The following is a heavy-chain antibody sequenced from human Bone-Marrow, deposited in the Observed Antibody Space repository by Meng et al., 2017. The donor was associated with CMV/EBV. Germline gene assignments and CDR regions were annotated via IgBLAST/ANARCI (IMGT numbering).Heavy chain of an antibody. CDR2: IHTSGST. V-gene: IGHV4-61*02. Sequence: RTCTVSGGSISSGNYYWTWIRQPAGKGLEWIGRIHTSGSTTYNPSLKSRVTISGDTSKNQFSLNLTSVTAADTAMYYCARSAGWYAYWGQGTLVTVSS. J-gene: IGHJ4*02. CDR3: ARSAGWYAY. D-gene: IGHD6-19*01. CDR1: GGSISSGNYY.